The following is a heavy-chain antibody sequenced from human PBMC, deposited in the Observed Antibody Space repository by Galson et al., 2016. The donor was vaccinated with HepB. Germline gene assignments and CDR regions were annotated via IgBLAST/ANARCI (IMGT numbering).Heavy chain of an antibody. Sequence: SLRLSCAASGFTFSNGWMSWVRQAPGKGLEWVGRIKSKADGGTTDYAAPVKGRFTISRDDSKRTLFLHMNSLKSEDTAVYYCLSDTSGSYHIAYWGQGTLGTFSS. CDR2: IKSKADGGTT. CDR1: GFTFSNGW. D-gene: IGHD3-22*01. V-gene: IGHV3-15*01. J-gene: IGHJ4*02. CDR3: LSDTSGSYHIAY.